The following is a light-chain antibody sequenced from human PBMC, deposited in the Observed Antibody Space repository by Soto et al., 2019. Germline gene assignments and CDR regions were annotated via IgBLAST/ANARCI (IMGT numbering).Light chain of an antibody. CDR1: QRISSW. J-gene: IGKJ5*01. CDR2: DAS. Sequence: DIHVTQSPPSLSASVGDRVTITCRASQRISSWLAWYQQKPGKAPSLLIYDASTLETGVPSRFSGSGSGSEFTLTISSLQPDDFATYYCQHYDTYSITFGQGTRLEIK. CDR3: QHYDTYSIT. V-gene: IGKV1-5*01.